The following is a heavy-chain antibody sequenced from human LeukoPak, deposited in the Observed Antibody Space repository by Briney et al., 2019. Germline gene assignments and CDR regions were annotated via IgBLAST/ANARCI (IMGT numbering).Heavy chain of an antibody. D-gene: IGHD6-6*01. Sequence: SETLSLTCAVYGGSFSGYSWNWIRQPPVKGLEWIGEINHSGGTNYNPSLKSRVTISVDTSKKQFSLKLSSVTAADTAVYYCARHGQRYTTSSFFDYWGQGTLVTVSS. V-gene: IGHV4-34*01. J-gene: IGHJ4*02. CDR2: INHSGGT. CDR3: ARHGQRYTTSSFFDY. CDR1: GGSFSGYS.